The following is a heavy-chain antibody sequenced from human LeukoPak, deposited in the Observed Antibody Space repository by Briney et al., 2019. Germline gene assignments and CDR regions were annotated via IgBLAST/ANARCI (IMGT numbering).Heavy chain of an antibody. Sequence: GGSLRLSCAASGFTFSSYAMSWVRQAPGKGLEWVPAISGSGGSTYYADSVKGRFTISRDNSKNTLYLRMNSLRAEDTAVYYCAKARRTGDAFDIWGQGTMVTVSS. J-gene: IGHJ3*02. CDR2: ISGSGGST. V-gene: IGHV3-23*01. CDR3: AKARRTGDAFDI. CDR1: GFTFSSYA.